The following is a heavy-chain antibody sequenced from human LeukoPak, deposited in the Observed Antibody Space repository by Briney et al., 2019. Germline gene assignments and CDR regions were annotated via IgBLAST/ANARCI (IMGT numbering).Heavy chain of an antibody. V-gene: IGHV4-59*12. Sequence: PSETLSLTCTVSGGSISSYYWSWIRQPPGKGLEWIGYIYYSGSTNYNPSLKSRVTISVDTSKNQFSLKLKSVTAADTAMYYCARVSGSSSLWGQGTLVTVSS. CDR1: GGSISSYY. D-gene: IGHD3-10*01. CDR3: ARVSGSSSL. CDR2: IYYSGST. J-gene: IGHJ4*02.